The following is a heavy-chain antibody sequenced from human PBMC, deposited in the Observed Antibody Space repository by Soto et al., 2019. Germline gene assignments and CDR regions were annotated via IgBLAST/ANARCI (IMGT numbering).Heavy chain of an antibody. CDR2: ISGSGGST. D-gene: IGHD2-15*01. J-gene: IGHJ4*02. CDR1: GFTFSSYA. V-gene: IGHV3-23*01. CDR3: AKDEVVVVAATPDHGY. Sequence: GGSLRLSCAASGFTFSSYAMSWVRQAPGKGLEWVSAISGSGGSTYYADSVKGRFTISRDNSKNTLYLQMNSLRAEDTAVYYCAKDEVVVVAATPDHGYWGQGTLVTVSS.